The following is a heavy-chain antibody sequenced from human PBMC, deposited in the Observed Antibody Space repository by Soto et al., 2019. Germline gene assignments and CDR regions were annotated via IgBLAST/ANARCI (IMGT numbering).Heavy chain of an antibody. CDR1: GGTFSSYA. CDR3: ARAHTYYYDSSGPRGAFDI. D-gene: IGHD3-22*01. CDR2: IIPIFGTA. J-gene: IGHJ3*02. V-gene: IGHV1-69*13. Sequence: ASVKVSCKASGGTFSSYAIIWVRQAPGQGLEWMGGIIPIFGTANYAQKFQGRVTITADESTSTAYMELSSLRSEDTAVYYCARAHTYYYDSSGPRGAFDIWGQGTMVTVS.